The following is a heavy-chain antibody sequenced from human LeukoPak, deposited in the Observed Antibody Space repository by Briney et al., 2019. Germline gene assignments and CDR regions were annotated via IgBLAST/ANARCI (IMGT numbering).Heavy chain of an antibody. D-gene: IGHD1-7*01. CDR2: ISWNSGSI. Sequence: GGSLRLSCAASGFTFDDYAMHWVRHAPGKGLEWVSGISWNSGSIGYADSVKGRFTVSRDNAKNSLYLQMNSLRAEDAALYYCAKGRTTSVAYFDYWGQGTLVTVSS. CDR1: GFTFDDYA. V-gene: IGHV3-9*01. CDR3: AKGRTTSVAYFDY. J-gene: IGHJ4*02.